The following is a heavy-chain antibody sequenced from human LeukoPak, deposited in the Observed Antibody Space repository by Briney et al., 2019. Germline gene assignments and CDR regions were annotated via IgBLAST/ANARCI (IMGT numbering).Heavy chain of an antibody. CDR3: AELGITMIGGV. Sequence: GGSLRLSCAASGFTFSSYEMNWVRQAAGKGMEWVSYISSSGSKIYYAESVKGRFTISRDNAKNSLYLQMNSLRAEDTAVYYCAELGITMIGGVWGKGTTVTISS. V-gene: IGHV3-48*03. D-gene: IGHD3-10*02. CDR1: GFTFSSYE. CDR2: ISSSGSKI. J-gene: IGHJ6*04.